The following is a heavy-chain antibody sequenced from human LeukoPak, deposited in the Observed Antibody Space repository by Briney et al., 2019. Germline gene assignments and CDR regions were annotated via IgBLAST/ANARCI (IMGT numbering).Heavy chain of an antibody. CDR3: AKDRLSGFSGGVIDY. Sequence: GGSLRLSCAASGFTFSSYWMSWVRQAPGKGLEWVANIKKDGSEKYYVDSVKGRFTISRDNAKNSLYLQMNSLRAEDMALYYCAKDRLSGFSGGVIDYWGQGTLVTVSS. V-gene: IGHV3-7*03. D-gene: IGHD6-19*01. CDR2: IKKDGSEK. J-gene: IGHJ4*02. CDR1: GFTFSSYW.